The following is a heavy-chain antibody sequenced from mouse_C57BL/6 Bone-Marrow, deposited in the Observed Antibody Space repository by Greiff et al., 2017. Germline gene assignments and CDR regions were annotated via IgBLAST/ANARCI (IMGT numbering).Heavy chain of an antibody. CDR1: GFSFTSYG. CDR2: IWSGGST. J-gene: IGHJ3*01. Sequence: QVQLQQSGPGLVQPSQSLSITCTVSGFSFTSYGVHWVRQSPGKGLEWLGVIWSGGSTDYNAAFISRLSISKDNSKSQVFFKMNSLQADDTAIYYCARYQLAWFAYWGQGTLVTVSA. CDR3: ARYQLAWFAY. V-gene: IGHV2-2*01. D-gene: IGHD4-1*02.